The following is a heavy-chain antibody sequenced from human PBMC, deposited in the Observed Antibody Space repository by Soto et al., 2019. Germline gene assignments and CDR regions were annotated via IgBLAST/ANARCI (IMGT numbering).Heavy chain of an antibody. J-gene: IGHJ5*02. CDR3: ARVVTGIFLKGKNWFDP. V-gene: IGHV1-18*04. CDR1: GYTFTGYY. D-gene: IGHD1-20*01. CDR2: ISAYNGNT. Sequence: ASVKVSCKASGYTFTGYYMHWVRQAPGQGLEWMGWISAYNGNTNYAQKLQGRVIMTTDTSTSTAYMELRSLRSDDTAVYYCARVVTGIFLKGKNWFDPWGQGTLVTVSS.